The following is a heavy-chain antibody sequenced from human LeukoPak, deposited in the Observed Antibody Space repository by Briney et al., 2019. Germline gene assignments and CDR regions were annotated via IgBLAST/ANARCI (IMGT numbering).Heavy chain of an antibody. CDR1: GYTFTGYY. V-gene: IGHV1-18*04. Sequence: GASVKVSCKASGYTFTGYYMHWVRQAPGQGLEWMGWISAYNGNTNYAQKLQGRVTMTTDTSTSTAYMELRSLRSDDTAVYYCARGREPSNRIAAAAHWGQGTLVTVSS. J-gene: IGHJ4*02. CDR3: ARGREPSNRIAAAAH. CDR2: ISAYNGNT. D-gene: IGHD6-13*01.